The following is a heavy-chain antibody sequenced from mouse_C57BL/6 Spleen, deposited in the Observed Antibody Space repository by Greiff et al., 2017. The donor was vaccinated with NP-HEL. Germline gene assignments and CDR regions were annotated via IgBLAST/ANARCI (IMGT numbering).Heavy chain of an antibody. CDR3: ARFFYDYDGYAMDY. CDR2: IYPGDGDT. D-gene: IGHD2-4*01. J-gene: IGHJ4*01. CDR1: GYAFSSSW. V-gene: IGHV1-82*01. Sequence: QVQLQQSGPELVKPGASVKISCKASGYAFSSSWMNWVKQRPGKGLEWIGRIYPGDGDTNYNGKFKGKATLTADKSSSTAYMQLISLTSEDSAVYFCARFFYDYDGYAMDYWGQGTSVTVSS.